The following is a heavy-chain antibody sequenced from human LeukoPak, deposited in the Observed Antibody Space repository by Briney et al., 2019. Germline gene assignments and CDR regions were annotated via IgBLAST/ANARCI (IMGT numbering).Heavy chain of an antibody. CDR2: ISSSSSYI. CDR1: GFTFSSYS. D-gene: IGHD2-15*01. Sequence: GGSLRLSWAASGFTFSSYSMNWVRQAPVKGLEWVSSISSSSSYIYYADSVKGRFTIARDNAKNSLYLQMNSLRAEDTAVYYCARDSAPTSGLPYPYYYYGMDAWGQGTTVTVSS. CDR3: ARDSAPTSGLPYPYYYYGMDA. J-gene: IGHJ6*02. V-gene: IGHV3-21*01.